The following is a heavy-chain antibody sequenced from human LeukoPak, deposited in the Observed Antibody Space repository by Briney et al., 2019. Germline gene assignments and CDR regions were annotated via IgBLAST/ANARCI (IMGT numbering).Heavy chain of an antibody. Sequence: GALRLSCAASGFTFSRYVMSWVRQAAGKGLEWVSAISGSGGSTYYADSVKGRFTISRDNSKNTLYLQMNSLRAEDTAVYYCAKDGYGSGWYYYYYMDVWGKGTTVTVSS. V-gene: IGHV3-23*01. CDR2: ISGSGGST. D-gene: IGHD6-19*01. CDR3: AKDGYGSGWYYYYYMDV. CDR1: GFTFSRYV. J-gene: IGHJ6*03.